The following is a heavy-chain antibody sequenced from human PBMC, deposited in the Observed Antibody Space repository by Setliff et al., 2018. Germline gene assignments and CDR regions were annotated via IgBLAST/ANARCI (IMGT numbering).Heavy chain of an antibody. D-gene: IGHD1-26*01. Sequence: KSSETLSLTCAVSGGSISSGSYYWSWIWQPAGKGLEWVGRLHTSGSTNYNPSLKSRATISVDTSKNQFSLNLSSVTAADTAVYFCARDNTIVGATDYWGQGTLVTVSS. CDR2: LHTSGST. CDR1: GGSISSGSYY. V-gene: IGHV4-61*02. J-gene: IGHJ4*02. CDR3: ARDNTIVGATDY.